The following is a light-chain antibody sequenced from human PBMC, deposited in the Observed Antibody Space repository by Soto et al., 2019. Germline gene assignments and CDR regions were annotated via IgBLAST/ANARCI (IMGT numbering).Light chain of an antibody. Sequence: EFVLTQSPGTLSLSPGERATLSCSASQSVSSSFLAWYQQKPGQAPRILIYGTSTRATGIPDRFSGSGSGTDFTLTISRLEPEDFAVYYCKQYGSSPPLTFGGGTKVEIK. CDR1: QSVSSSF. CDR3: KQYGSSPPLT. CDR2: GTS. J-gene: IGKJ4*01. V-gene: IGKV3-20*01.